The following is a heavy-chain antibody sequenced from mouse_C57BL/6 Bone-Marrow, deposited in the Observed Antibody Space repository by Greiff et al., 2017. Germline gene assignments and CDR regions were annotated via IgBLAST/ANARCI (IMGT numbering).Heavy chain of an antibody. CDR1: GYTFTSYT. CDR3: AGRDYYGSSPFAY. D-gene: IGHD1-1*01. Sequence: QVQLQQSGAELARPGASVKMSCKASGYTFTSYTMHWVKQRPGQGLEWIGYINPSSGYTKYNQKFKDKATLTADKSSITAYMQLSSLTSEDSAVYYCAGRDYYGSSPFAYWGQGTLVTVSA. CDR2: INPSSGYT. J-gene: IGHJ3*01. V-gene: IGHV1-4*01.